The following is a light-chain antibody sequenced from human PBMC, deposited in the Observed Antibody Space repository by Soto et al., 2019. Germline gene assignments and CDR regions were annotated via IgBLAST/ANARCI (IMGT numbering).Light chain of an antibody. V-gene: IGKV1-13*02. CDR1: QGISSS. CDR2: DAS. CDR3: QQFNSCPFA. J-gene: IGKJ5*01. Sequence: AIQLTQSPSSLSASVGDRVNITCRASQGISSSLAWYQHKPGKAPKLLIYDASSLQSGVPSRFSGSGSGTDFTRTISSLQPEDFATYYCQQFNSCPFAFGQGTRLEIK.